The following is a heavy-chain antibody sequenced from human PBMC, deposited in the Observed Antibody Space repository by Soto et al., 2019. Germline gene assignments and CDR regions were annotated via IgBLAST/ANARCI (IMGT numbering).Heavy chain of an antibody. V-gene: IGHV1-69*13. CDR2: IIPIFGTI. CDR1: GGTFSSYA. D-gene: IGHD3-22*01. Sequence: SVKVSCKASGGTFSSYAISWVRQAPGQGLEWMGGIIPIFGTIKHAQKFQGRVTSSADESTSTVYMELSRLTSEDTALYYCARNHYYDSSGYYYFDYWGQGTPVTVSS. CDR3: ARNHYYDSSGYYYFDY. J-gene: IGHJ4*02.